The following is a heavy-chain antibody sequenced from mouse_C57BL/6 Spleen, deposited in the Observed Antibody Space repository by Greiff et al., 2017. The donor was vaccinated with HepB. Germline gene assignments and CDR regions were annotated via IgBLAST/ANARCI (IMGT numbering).Heavy chain of an antibody. V-gene: IGHV5-16*01. CDR2: INYDGSST. J-gene: IGHJ3*01. CDR1: GFTFSDYY. D-gene: IGHD2-4*01. CDR3: AREEIYYDYDGGFAY. Sequence: DVKLVESEGGLVQPGSSMKLSCTASGFTFSDYYMAWVRQVPEKGLEWVANINYDGSSTYYLDSLKSRFIISRDNAKNILYLQMSSLKSEDTATYYCAREEIYYDYDGGFAYWGQGTLVTVSA.